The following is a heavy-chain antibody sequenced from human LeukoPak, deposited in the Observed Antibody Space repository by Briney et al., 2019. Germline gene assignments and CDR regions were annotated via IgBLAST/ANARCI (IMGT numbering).Heavy chain of an antibody. V-gene: IGHV4-34*01. CDR3: ARPPPYIVVVPAAISFAY. D-gene: IGHD2-2*01. CDR1: GGSFSGYY. Sequence: SETLSHTCAVYGGSFSGYYWSWIRQPPGKGLEWIGEINHSGSTNYNPSLKSRVTISVDTSKNQFSLKLSSETAADTAVYYCARPPPYIVVVPAAISFAYWGQEPLAPVPP. J-gene: IGHJ4*02. CDR2: INHSGST.